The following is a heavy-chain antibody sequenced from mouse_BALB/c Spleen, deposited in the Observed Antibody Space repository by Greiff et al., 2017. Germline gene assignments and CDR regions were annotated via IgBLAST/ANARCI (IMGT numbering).Heavy chain of an antibody. CDR1: GFTFSSYG. V-gene: IGHV5-6-3*01. D-gene: IGHD1-1*01. J-gene: IGHJ2*01. CDR3: ARDCYGSSYYFDY. Sequence: EVQRVESGGGLVQPGGSLKLSCAASGFTFSSYGMSWVRQTPDKRLELVATINSNGGSTYYPDSVKGRFTISRDNAKNTLYLQMSSLKSEDTAMYYCARDCYGSSYYFDYWGQGTTLTVSS. CDR2: INSNGGST.